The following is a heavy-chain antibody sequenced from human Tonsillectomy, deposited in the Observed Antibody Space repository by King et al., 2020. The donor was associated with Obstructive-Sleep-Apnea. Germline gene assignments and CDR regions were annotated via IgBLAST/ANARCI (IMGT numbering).Heavy chain of an antibody. CDR2: IYYSGST. CDR3: ARDGRVVPAAALYYYGMDV. D-gene: IGHD2-2*01. J-gene: IGHJ6*02. CDR1: GGSISSSSNY. Sequence: LQLQESGPGLVKPSETLSLTCTVSGGSISSSSNYWGWIRQPPGKGLDGIGSIYYSGSTYYNPSLKSRVTISVDTSKNQFSLKLSSVTAADTAVYYCARDGRVVPAAALYYYGMDVWGQGTTVTVSS. V-gene: IGHV4-39*07.